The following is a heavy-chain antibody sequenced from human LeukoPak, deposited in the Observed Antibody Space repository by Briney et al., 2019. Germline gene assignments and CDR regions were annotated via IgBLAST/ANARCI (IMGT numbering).Heavy chain of an antibody. CDR2: INHSGST. CDR1: GGSFSGYY. V-gene: IGHV4-34*01. CDR3: ARETYYYDSSEDY. J-gene: IGHJ4*02. D-gene: IGHD3-22*01. Sequence: PSETLSLTCAVYGGSFSGYYWSWIRQPPGKGLEWIGEINHSGSTNYNPSLKSRVTISVDTSKNQFSLKLSSVTAADTAVYYCARETYYYDSSEDYWGQGTLVTVSS.